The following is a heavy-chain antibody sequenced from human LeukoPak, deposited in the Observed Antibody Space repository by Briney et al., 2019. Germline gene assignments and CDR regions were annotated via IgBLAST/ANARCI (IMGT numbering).Heavy chain of an antibody. CDR3: ARGDEKGATKRSDAFDI. CDR2: IWYGESNK. V-gene: IGHV3-33*01. J-gene: IGHJ3*02. Sequence: GGPLRLSCAASGFPFSSYGMLGARQAPDKARVGGAVIWYGESNKYYAAPVKGRFTISRDISKNTLYLQIYNLSAEDTALLYCARGDEKGATKRSDAFDIWGQGTMVTVSS. D-gene: IGHD1-26*01. CDR1: GFPFSSYG.